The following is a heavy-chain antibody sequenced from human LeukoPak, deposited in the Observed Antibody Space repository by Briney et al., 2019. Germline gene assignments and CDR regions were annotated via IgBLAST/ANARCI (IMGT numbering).Heavy chain of an antibody. CDR3: ARWGCSSTSCYEYYYYYMDV. Sequence: ASVKVSCKASGYTFTSYDINWVRQATGQGLEWMGWMNPNSGNTGYAQKFQGRVTMTRNTSISTAYMELSSLRSEDTAVYYCARWGCSSTSCYEYYYYYMDVWGKGTTVTVSS. D-gene: IGHD2-2*01. V-gene: IGHV1-8*01. J-gene: IGHJ6*03. CDR2: MNPNSGNT. CDR1: GYTFTSYD.